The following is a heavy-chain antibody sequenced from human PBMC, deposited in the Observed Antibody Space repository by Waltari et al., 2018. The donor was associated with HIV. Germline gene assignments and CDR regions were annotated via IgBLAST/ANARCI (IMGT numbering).Heavy chain of an antibody. J-gene: IGHJ4*02. V-gene: IGHV3-15*01. CDR3: TTDPYYDFWSGYHRGRDY. CDR1: GFTFSHAW. CDR2: IKSKTDGGTT. Sequence: EVQLVESGGDLIKPGGSLRLSCAASGFTFSHAWMSWVRQSPGKGLEVVGRIKSKTDGGTTDYAAPGKGRFTISRDDTKNTLYLQMNRLKTEDTAVYYCTTDPYYDFWSGYHRGRDYWGQGTLVTVSS. D-gene: IGHD3-3*01.